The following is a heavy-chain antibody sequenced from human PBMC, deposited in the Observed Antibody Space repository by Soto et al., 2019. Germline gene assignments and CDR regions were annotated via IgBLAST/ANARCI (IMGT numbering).Heavy chain of an antibody. D-gene: IGHD4-17*01. J-gene: IGHJ4*02. CDR2: IYHSGST. CDR3: ARGMTTVTTFDY. Sequence: SETLSLTCTVSGGSISRSNYYWGWVRQPPGKGLDWIGSIYHSGSTYYNPSLKSRVTISVDRSKNQISLKLSSVTAADTAVYYCARGMTTVTTFDYWGQGTLVTVSS. CDR1: GGSISRSNYY. V-gene: IGHV4-39*07.